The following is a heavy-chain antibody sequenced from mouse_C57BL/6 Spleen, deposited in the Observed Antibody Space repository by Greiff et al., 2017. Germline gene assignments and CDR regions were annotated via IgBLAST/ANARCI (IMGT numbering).Heavy chain of an antibody. CDR2: IYPGSGNT. V-gene: IGHV1-66*01. J-gene: IGHJ4*01. CDR3: ARDLENYYGSSFYYYAMDY. Sequence: QVQLKESGPELVKPGASVKISCKASGYSFTSYYIHWVKQRPGQGLEWIGWIYPGSGNTKYNEKFKGKATLTADTSSSTAYMQLSSLTSEDSAVYYCARDLENYYGSSFYYYAMDYWGQGTSVTVSS. CDR1: GYSFTSYY. D-gene: IGHD1-1*01.